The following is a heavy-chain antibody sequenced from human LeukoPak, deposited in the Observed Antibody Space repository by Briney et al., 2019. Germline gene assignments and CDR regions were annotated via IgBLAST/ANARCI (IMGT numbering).Heavy chain of an antibody. CDR3: ARDAPDSIAAAGTEYYYYYYMDV. J-gene: IGHJ6*03. Sequence: ASVKVSCKASGGTFSSYAISWVRHAPGQLLERIGRVIPIFGTANYAQKFQGRVTITADKSTSTAYMELSSLRSEDTAVYYCARDAPDSIAAAGTEYYYYYYMDVWGKGTTVTVSS. CDR1: GGTFSSYA. CDR2: VIPIFGTA. V-gene: IGHV1-69*06. D-gene: IGHD6-13*01.